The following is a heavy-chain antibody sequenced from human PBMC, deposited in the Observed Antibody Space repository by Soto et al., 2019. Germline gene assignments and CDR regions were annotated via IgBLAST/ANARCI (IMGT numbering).Heavy chain of an antibody. D-gene: IGHD3-3*01. CDR1: GFTFSSYA. V-gene: IGHV3-23*01. Sequence: GGSLSVSCAASGFTFSSYAMSWVRQAPGKGLEWVSAISGSGGSTYYADSVKGRFTISRDNSKNTLYLQMNSLRAEDTAVYYCAKDRTILEWLLPFDYWGQGTLVTVSS. J-gene: IGHJ4*02. CDR2: ISGSGGST. CDR3: AKDRTILEWLLPFDY.